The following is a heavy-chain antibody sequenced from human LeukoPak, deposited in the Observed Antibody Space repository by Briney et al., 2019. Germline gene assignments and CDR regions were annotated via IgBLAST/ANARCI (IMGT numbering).Heavy chain of an antibody. V-gene: IGHV3-30*04. J-gene: IGHJ4*02. CDR3: ARDSQIAAYYDSSGYQY. Sequence: GGPLRLSCAASGFTFSSYAMHWVPQAPGKGLEGVAVISYDGSNKYYADSVKGRFTISRDNSKNTLYLQMNSLRAEDTAVYYCARDSQIAAYYDSSGYQYWGQGTLVTVSS. CDR2: ISYDGSNK. CDR1: GFTFSSYA. D-gene: IGHD3-22*01.